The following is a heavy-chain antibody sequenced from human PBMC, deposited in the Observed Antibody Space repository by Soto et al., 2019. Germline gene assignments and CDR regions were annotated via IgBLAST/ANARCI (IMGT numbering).Heavy chain of an antibody. V-gene: IGHV4-30-2*01. CDR3: ASSPVTGIYYAMDV. CDR2: IYYRGRS. Sequence: SETLSLTCAVSGGSITSGGFSWSWIRQPPGKGLEWIGYIYYRGRSYYNSSLKSRVTISVDRSKNQFSLKLSSVTAADTAVYYCASSPVTGIYYAMDVWGQGTTVTVSS. J-gene: IGHJ6*02. CDR1: GGSITSGGFS. D-gene: IGHD6-19*01.